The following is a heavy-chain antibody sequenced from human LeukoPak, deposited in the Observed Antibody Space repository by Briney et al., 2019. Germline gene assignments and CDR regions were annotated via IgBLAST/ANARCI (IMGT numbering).Heavy chain of an antibody. J-gene: IGHJ4*02. Sequence: GASVKVSFKASGYTFTNHYIHWVRQAPGQGIEWMGWINPNGGGTKYAQKFQARVTVTRDTSISTVYMELSGLRSDDTAVYFCARTGDYLWNYLDYWGQGTLVTVSS. CDR2: INPNGGGT. CDR3: ARTGDYLWNYLDY. D-gene: IGHD4-17*01. V-gene: IGHV1-2*02. CDR1: GYTFTNHY.